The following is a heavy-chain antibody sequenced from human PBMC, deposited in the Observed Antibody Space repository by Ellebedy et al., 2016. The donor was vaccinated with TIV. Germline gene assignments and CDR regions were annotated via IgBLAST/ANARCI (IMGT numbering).Heavy chain of an antibody. J-gene: IGHJ3*02. CDR2: TRNKANSYTT. V-gene: IGHV3-72*01. CDR1: GLIFSDSD. CDR3: AREEYDFWSGSLEAFDI. D-gene: IGHD3-3*01. Sequence: GESLKISXAASGLIFSDSDMNWIRQAPGKGLEWVGRTRNKANSYTTEYAASVKGRFTISRDDSKNSLYLQMNSLKTEDTAVYYCAREEYDFWSGSLEAFDIWGQGTMVTVSS.